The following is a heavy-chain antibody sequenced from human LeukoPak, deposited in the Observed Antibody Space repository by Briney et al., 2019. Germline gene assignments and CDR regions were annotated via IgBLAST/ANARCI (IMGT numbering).Heavy chain of an antibody. Sequence: GASVKVSCKASGGTFSSYAISWVRQAPGQGLEWMGGIIPIFGTANYAQKFQGRVTITADKSTSTAYMELSSLRSEDTAVYYCAKDSYYGSGSYSYFDYWGQGTLVTVSS. D-gene: IGHD3-10*01. CDR2: IIPIFGTA. CDR1: GGTFSSYA. V-gene: IGHV1-69*06. J-gene: IGHJ4*02. CDR3: AKDSYYGSGSYSYFDY.